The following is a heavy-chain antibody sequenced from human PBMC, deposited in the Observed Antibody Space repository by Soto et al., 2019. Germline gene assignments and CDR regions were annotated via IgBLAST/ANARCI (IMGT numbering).Heavy chain of an antibody. CDR2: INTDGSST. Sequence: LRLSCAASGFTFSSYWMHWVRQAPGKGLVWASSINTDGSSTSYADSVKGRFTISRDNAKNTVYLQMNSLRAEDTAVYYCASDVQYSVYHWGQGTLVTVSS. V-gene: IGHV3-74*01. CDR3: ASDVQYSVYH. CDR1: GFTFSSYW. J-gene: IGHJ4*02. D-gene: IGHD5-12*01.